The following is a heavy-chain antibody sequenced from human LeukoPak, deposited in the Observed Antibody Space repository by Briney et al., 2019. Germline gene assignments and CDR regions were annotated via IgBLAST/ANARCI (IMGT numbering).Heavy chain of an antibody. V-gene: IGHV1-69*13. J-gene: IGHJ6*03. Sequence: SVKVSCKASGGTFSSYAISWVRQAPGQGLEWMGGIIPIFGTANYAQKFQGRVTITADESTSTAYMELSSLRSEDTAVYYCARDLAGPPTQDYSPTDYYYYMDVWGKGTTVTVSS. CDR3: ARDLAGPPTQDYSPTDYYYYMDV. CDR1: GGTFSSYA. CDR2: IIPIFGTA. D-gene: IGHD4-11*01.